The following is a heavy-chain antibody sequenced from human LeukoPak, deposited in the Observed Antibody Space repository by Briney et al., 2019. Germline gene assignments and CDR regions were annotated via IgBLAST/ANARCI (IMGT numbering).Heavy chain of an antibody. Sequence: GASVKVSCKASGYTFTGYYMHWVRQAPGQGLEWMGWINPNSGGTNYAQKFQGRVTMTRDTSISTAYMELSRLRSEDTAVYYCARGSSSYSSGWQLDYWGQGPLVLVTS. CDR2: INPNSGGT. J-gene: IGHJ4*02. CDR1: GYTFTGYY. D-gene: IGHD6-19*01. CDR3: ARGSSSYSSGWQLDY. V-gene: IGHV1-2*02.